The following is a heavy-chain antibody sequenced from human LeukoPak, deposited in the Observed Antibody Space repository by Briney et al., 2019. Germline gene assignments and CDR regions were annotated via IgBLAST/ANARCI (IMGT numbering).Heavy chain of an antibody. D-gene: IGHD3-22*01. J-gene: IGHJ4*02. V-gene: IGHV2-5*02. CDR3: AHRKNYYDSSVFDN. CDR1: GFSLNTRGVG. CDR2: IYWDDDR. Sequence: SGPTPVNPTQTLTLTCTFSGFSLNTRGVGVGWIRQPPGRALEWLALIYWDDDRRYSPSLKSRLTITKDTSRNQVVLTMTDMDPVDTATYFCAHRKNYYDSSVFDNWGQGTLVTVSS.